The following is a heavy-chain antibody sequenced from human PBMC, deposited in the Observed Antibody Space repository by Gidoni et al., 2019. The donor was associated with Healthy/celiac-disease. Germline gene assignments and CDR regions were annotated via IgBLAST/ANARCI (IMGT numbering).Heavy chain of an antibody. CDR1: GYTVTRYC. Sequence: QVQLVQSGAEVKKPGASVKVSCKASGYTVTRYCISWVRQAPGQGLEWMGWISAYNGTTNYAQKLQGRVPMTTDTSTSTAYMELMSLRSDDKAVYYCARDPYPDDYGDSAGDWGQGTLVTVSS. D-gene: IGHD4-17*01. CDR2: ISAYNGTT. CDR3: ARDPYPDDYGDSAGD. V-gene: IGHV1-18*01. J-gene: IGHJ4*02.